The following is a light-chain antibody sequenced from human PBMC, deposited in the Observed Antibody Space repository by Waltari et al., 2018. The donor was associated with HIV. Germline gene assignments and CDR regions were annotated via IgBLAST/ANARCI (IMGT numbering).Light chain of an antibody. CDR3: GSYAGDYIFGV. CDR2: DVN. V-gene: IGLV2-11*01. CDR1: SNDVGAYDF. J-gene: IGLJ3*02. Sequence: QSALTQPRSVSGSPGQSVTISCTGTSNDVGAYDFVSWYQQFPGKAPKVIIYDVNKRPSGVPDRFSGSKSGNAASLTISGLQAEDEADYYGGSYAGDYIFGVFGGGTKLTVL.